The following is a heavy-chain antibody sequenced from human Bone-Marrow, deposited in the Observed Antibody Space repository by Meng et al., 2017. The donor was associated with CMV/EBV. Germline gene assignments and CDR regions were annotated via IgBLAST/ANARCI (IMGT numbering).Heavy chain of an antibody. D-gene: IGHD3/OR15-3a*01. V-gene: IGHV3-23*01. CDR3: AKDRTLFGLVSDY. Sequence: GESLKISCATSGFTFSSYAMHWVRQAPGKGLKWVAVISGSGETTYYVDSVKGRFTISRVNSKNPLYLQMHSMRADDTAVYYSAKDRTLFGLVSDYWGQGALVTVSS. J-gene: IGHJ4*02. CDR2: ISGSGETT. CDR1: GFTFSSYA.